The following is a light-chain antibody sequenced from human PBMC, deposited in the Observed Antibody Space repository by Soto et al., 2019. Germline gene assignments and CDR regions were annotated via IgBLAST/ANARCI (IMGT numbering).Light chain of an antibody. V-gene: IGKV3-20*01. CDR3: QQYGSSPT. CDR2: GAS. J-gene: IGKJ1*01. CDR1: QSVSSSY. Sequence: EIVLTQSPGTLSLSPGERATLSCRASQSVSSSYLAWYQQKHGQAPGLLIYGASSRATAIPDRFSGSGSGTDFTLTISRLEPEDFAVYYCQQYGSSPTFGQGTKVEIK.